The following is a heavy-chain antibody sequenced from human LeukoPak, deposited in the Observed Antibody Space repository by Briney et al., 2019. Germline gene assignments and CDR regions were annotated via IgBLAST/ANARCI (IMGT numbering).Heavy chain of an antibody. Sequence: AGRSLRLSCAASGFTFSSYCMHWVRQAPGKGLEWVAVIWYDGSNKYYAASVKGRFTISRDNSKNSLYLQMNSLRAEDTAVYYCARDVTVTTSNWFDPWGQGTLVTVSS. D-gene: IGHD4-17*01. CDR2: IWYDGSNK. CDR1: GFTFSSYC. V-gene: IGHV3-33*01. CDR3: ARDVTVTTSNWFDP. J-gene: IGHJ5*02.